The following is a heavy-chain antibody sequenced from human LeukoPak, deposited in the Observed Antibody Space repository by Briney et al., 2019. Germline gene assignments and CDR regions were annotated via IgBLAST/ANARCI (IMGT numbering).Heavy chain of an antibody. CDR2: IYYSGST. CDR1: GGSISSSSYY. V-gene: IGHV4-39*07. CDR3: ARGVTMVRGVIKRCRWFDP. J-gene: IGHJ5*02. D-gene: IGHD3-10*01. Sequence: SETLSLTCTVSGGSISSSSYYWGWIRQPPGKGLEWIGSIYYSGSTYYNPSLKSRVTISVDTSKNQFSLKLSSVTAADTAVYYCARGVTMVRGVIKRCRWFDPWGQGTLVTVSS.